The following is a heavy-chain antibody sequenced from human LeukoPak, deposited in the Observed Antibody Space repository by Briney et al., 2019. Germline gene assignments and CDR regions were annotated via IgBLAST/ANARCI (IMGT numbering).Heavy chain of an antibody. CDR1: GGSFSSYY. J-gene: IGHJ3*02. Sequence: SETLSLTCTVSGGSFSSYYWSWIRQPPGKGLEWIGYIYYSGSTNYNPSLKSRVTISVDTSKNQFSLKLSSVTAADTAVYYCAREKYFDPPGAFDIWGQGTMVTVSS. CDR2: IYYSGST. D-gene: IGHD3-9*01. V-gene: IGHV4-59*01. CDR3: AREKYFDPPGAFDI.